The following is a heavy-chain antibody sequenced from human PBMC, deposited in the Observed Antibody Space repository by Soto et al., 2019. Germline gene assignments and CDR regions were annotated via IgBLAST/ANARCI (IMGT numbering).Heavy chain of an antibody. CDR1: GYRFTSYG. Sequence: QVQLVQSGAAVREPGASVKVSCKASGYRFTSYGIRWVRQVPGQGLEWMGWISANNGNTNYAQKLQGRVTLTADASTTTAYMELRSLESDDTAVYCCARKGSVYYYEYWGQGTLVTVSS. CDR3: ARKGSVYYYEY. CDR2: ISANNGNT. J-gene: IGHJ4*02. V-gene: IGHV1-18*01.